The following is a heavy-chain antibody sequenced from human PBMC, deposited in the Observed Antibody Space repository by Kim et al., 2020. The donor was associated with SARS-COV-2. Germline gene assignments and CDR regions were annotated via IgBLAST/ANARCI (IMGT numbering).Heavy chain of an antibody. CDR2: IYSGGSA. CDR1: GFTVSSNY. CDR3: ASSSAPDSSSWQIYYYYSMDV. D-gene: IGHD6-13*01. Sequence: GGSLRLSCAASGFTVSSNYMSWVRQAPGKGLEWVSVIYSGGSAYYADSVKGRFTISRDNSKNTLYLQMNSLRAEDTAVYYCASSSAPDSSSWQIYYYYSMDVWGQVTTVTVSS. V-gene: IGHV3-53*01. J-gene: IGHJ6*02.